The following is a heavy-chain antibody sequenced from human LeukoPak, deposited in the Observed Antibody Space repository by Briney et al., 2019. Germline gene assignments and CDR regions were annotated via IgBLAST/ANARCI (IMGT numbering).Heavy chain of an antibody. Sequence: SQTLSLTCTVSGGSISSGGYYWSWIRQHPEKGLEWIGYIYYSGSTYYSPSLKSRVTISVDTSKNQFSLKLSSVTAADTAVYYCARDLVSSSWGMDVWGQGTTVTVSS. V-gene: IGHV4-31*03. J-gene: IGHJ6*02. CDR2: IYYSGST. CDR1: GGSISSGGYY. D-gene: IGHD6-13*01. CDR3: ARDLVSSSWGMDV.